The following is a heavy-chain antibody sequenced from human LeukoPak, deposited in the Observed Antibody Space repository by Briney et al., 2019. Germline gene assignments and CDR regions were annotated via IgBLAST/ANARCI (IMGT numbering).Heavy chain of an antibody. V-gene: IGHV3-53*05. CDR3: AHSYDFDSSGYHRPTAF. J-gene: IGHJ4*02. Sequence: GGSLRLSCAASGFVVSANYMSWVRQAPGKVLQWVSVFYSGGHTYHSDGTTYYADSVKGRFTISGDKSANTVYLQMHSLRLGDTAVYYCAHSYDFDSSGYHRPTAFWGQGTLVTVSS. D-gene: IGHD3-22*01. CDR2: FYSGGHTYHSDGTT. CDR1: GFVVSANY.